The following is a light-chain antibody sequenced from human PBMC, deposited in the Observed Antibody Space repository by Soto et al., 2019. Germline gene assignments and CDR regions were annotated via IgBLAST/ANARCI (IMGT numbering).Light chain of an antibody. J-gene: IGKJ1*01. Sequence: SQSISSYLAGYQQNPGQAPRLLISGASSRATGLPDRFSGSGAGTDFTLTISRLEHADFSVYYCQQYGSSPPWTFGQGTKVDIK. CDR3: QQYGSSPPWT. V-gene: IGKV3-20*01. CDR2: GAS. CDR1: QSISSY.